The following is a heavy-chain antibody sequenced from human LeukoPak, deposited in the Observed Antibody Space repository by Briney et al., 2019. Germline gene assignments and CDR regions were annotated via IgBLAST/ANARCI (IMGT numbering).Heavy chain of an antibody. CDR2: ISGSGGST. V-gene: IGHV3-23*01. D-gene: IGHD4-17*01. Sequence: GGSLRLSCAASGFTFRNYAMSWVRQAPGKGLEWVSVISGSGGSTYYADSVKGRFTISRDNSKNTLYLQMNSLRVEDTAVYFCVKDPMSPYGEPLYWGQGTLVTVSS. CDR1: GFTFRNYA. J-gene: IGHJ4*02. CDR3: VKDPMSPYGEPLY.